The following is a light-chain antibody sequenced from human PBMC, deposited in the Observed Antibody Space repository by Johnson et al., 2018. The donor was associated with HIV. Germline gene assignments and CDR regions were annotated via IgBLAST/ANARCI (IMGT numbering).Light chain of an antibody. CDR2: ENN. CDR1: SSNIGNNY. Sequence: SVLTQPPSVSAAPGQKVTISCSGSSSNIGNNYVSWYQQLPGTAPKFFIYENNKRPSGIPDRFSGSKSGTSATLGITGLQTGDEADYYCGTLDSSLSALYVFGTGTKVTVL. J-gene: IGLJ1*01. V-gene: IGLV1-51*02. CDR3: GTLDSSLSALYV.